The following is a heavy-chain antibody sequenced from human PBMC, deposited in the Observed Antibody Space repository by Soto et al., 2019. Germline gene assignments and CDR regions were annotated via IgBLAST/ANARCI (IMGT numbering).Heavy chain of an antibody. D-gene: IGHD3-9*01. Sequence: QVPLVESGGDLVKPGGSLRLSCAASGFPFSDYYMSWIRQAPGKGLEWVSSIGGSSSYTNNADSVKGRFTISRDNAKNSLYLQMSSLRAEETAVYYCARRRPTGYYNYWGQGTLVTVSA. V-gene: IGHV3-11*05. CDR2: IGGSSSYT. CDR1: GFPFSDYY. CDR3: ARRRPTGYYNY. J-gene: IGHJ4*02.